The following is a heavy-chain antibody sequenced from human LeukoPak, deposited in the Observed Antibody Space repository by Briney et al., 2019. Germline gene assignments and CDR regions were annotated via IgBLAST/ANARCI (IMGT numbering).Heavy chain of an antibody. V-gene: IGHV4-39*01. Sequence: SETLSLTCTVSGGSISSRSYYWGWIRQPPGKGLEWIGSIYYSGSTYYNPSLKSRVSISVDTSKNQFSLKLSSVTAAGTAVYYCARLYDSQLFGFDYWGQGTLVTVSS. J-gene: IGHJ4*02. CDR3: ARLYDSQLFGFDY. D-gene: IGHD3-22*01. CDR1: GGSISSRSYY. CDR2: IYYSGST.